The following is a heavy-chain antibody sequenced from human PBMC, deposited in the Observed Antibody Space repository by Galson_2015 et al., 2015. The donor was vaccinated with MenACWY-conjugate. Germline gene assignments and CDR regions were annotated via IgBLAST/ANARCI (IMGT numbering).Heavy chain of an antibody. J-gene: IGHJ4*02. D-gene: IGHD4-17*01. CDR3: ARNKYGDYVFDY. Sequence: SLRLSCAASGFTFSSYSMNWVRQAPGKGLEWASYISSTTTIYYADSVKGRFTISRDNAKNSLYLQMNSVTDEDTAVYYCARNKYGDYVFDYWGQGTLVTVSS. CDR2: ISSTTTI. V-gene: IGHV3-48*02. CDR1: GFTFSSYS.